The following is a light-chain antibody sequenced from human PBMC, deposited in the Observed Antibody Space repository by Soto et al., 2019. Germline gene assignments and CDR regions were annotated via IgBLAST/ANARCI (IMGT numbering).Light chain of an antibody. CDR1: DTIEVW. J-gene: IGKJ1*01. CDR2: GAS. Sequence: DIHMTQSPSTLSASVGDRVNITCRANDTIEVWLDWYQQKAGKAPTLLIYGASILEGGVPSRFSGDGAGSAFIFTIISPQPEDGANDYCQQYKASPRTFGQGTRV. CDR3: QQYKASPRT. V-gene: IGKV1-5*01.